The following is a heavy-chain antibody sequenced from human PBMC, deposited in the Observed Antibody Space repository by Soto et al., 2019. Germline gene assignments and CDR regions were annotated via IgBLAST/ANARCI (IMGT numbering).Heavy chain of an antibody. CDR2: INAGNGDT. CDR3: VGSAGGSPPCFEI. CDR1: GYTFISYA. Sequence: QVHLVQSGAEVKKPGASVKVSCRASGYTFISYALHWVRQARGQRLEWMGWINAGNGDTKYSQKFQGSVTITRDISATTAYMELSSLRSEDTAVYYCVGSAGGSPPCFEIWGQGTMVTVSS. J-gene: IGHJ3*02. D-gene: IGHD3-16*01. V-gene: IGHV1-3*01.